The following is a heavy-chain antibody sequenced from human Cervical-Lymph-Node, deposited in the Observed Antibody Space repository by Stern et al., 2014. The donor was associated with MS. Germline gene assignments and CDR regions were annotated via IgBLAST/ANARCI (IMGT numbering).Heavy chain of an antibody. CDR3: AKDPRLQMGLWDFDY. V-gene: IGHV3-30*18. J-gene: IGHJ4*02. CDR1: GFTFSSYG. D-gene: IGHD4-11*01. CDR2: ISYDGSNK. Sequence: VQLVESGGGVVQPGRSLRLSCAASGFTFSSYGMHWVRQAPGKGLEWVAVISYDGSNKYYADSVKGRFTISRDNSKNTLYLQMNSLRAEDTAVYYCAKDPRLQMGLWDFDYWGQGTLVTVSS.